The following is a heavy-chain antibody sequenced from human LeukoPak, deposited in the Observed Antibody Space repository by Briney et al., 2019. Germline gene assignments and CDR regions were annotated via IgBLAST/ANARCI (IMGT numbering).Heavy chain of an antibody. V-gene: IGHV1-18*01. CDR3: AREYRPPNWFDP. CDR2: ISAYNGKK. J-gene: IGHJ5*02. Sequence: ASVKVSCKASGYTFTSYGISWVRQAPGQGLEWMGWISAYNGKKNYAQKLQGRVTMTTDTSTSTAYMEMRSLRSDDTAVYYCAREYRPPNWFDPWGQGTLVTVSS. CDR1: GYTFTSYG. D-gene: IGHD1-1*01.